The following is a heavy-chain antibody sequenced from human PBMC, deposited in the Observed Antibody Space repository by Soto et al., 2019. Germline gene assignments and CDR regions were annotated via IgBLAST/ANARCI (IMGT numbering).Heavy chain of an antibody. J-gene: IGHJ3*02. D-gene: IGHD3-3*01. CDR1: GFTFSSYA. CDR2: ISGSGGST. CDR3: ARDRGYDFWSGYIGNAFDI. V-gene: IGHV3-23*01. Sequence: GGSLRLSCAASGFTFSSYAMSWVRQAPGKGLEWVSAISGSGGSTYYADSVKGRFTISRDNSKNTLYLQMNSLRAEDTAVYYCARDRGYDFWSGYIGNAFDIWGQGTMVTVSS.